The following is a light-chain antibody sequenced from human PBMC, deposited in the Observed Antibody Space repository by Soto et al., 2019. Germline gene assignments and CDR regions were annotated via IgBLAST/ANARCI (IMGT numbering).Light chain of an antibody. V-gene: IGKV1-5*01. Sequence: DIQMTQSPSTLSASIGDRVTITCRASQTIFDRLAWYQQKPGKPPKVLIYDASTLESGVPSRFSGSGSGTEFTLTISSLQPDDFAAYCCQQYLSTSLTFGGGTKMEI. CDR1: QTIFDR. CDR2: DAS. J-gene: IGKJ4*01. CDR3: QQYLSTSLT.